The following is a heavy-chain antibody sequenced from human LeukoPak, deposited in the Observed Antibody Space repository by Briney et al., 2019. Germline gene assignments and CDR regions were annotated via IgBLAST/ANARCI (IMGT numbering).Heavy chain of an antibody. V-gene: IGHV1-8*01. J-gene: IGHJ5*02. CDR3: ARGSPLGYCSSTSCSP. Sequence: ASVKVSCKASGYTFTSYDINWVRQATGQGLEWMGWMNPNSGNTGYAQKFQGRVTITRNTSISTAYMELSSLRSEDTAVYYCARGSPLGYCSSTSCSPWGQGTLVTVSS. CDR1: GYTFTSYD. D-gene: IGHD2-2*01. CDR2: MNPNSGNT.